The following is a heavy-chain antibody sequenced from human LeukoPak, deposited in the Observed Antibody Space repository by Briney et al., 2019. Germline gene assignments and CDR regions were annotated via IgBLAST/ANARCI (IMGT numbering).Heavy chain of an antibody. Sequence: GGSLRLSCAASGFTVSTNYMTWVRQAPGKGLEWVSVIYSGGSTYYADSVKGRFTISRDNSKNTLYLQMNSLRAEDTAVYYCARVPAAILGSCCYYMDVWGKGTTVTISS. CDR1: GFTVSTNY. J-gene: IGHJ6*03. D-gene: IGHD2-2*01. CDR2: IYSGGST. V-gene: IGHV3-53*01. CDR3: ARVPAAILGSCCYYMDV.